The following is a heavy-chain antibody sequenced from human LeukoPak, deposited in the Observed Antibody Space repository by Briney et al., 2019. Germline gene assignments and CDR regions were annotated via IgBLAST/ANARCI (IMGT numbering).Heavy chain of an antibody. J-gene: IGHJ4*02. V-gene: IGHV3-23*01. CDR1: GGSISSSSYY. CDR3: ASSPSGSYYFDY. D-gene: IGHD1-26*01. Sequence: QPSETLSLTCTVSGGSISSSSYYWGWIRQPPGKGLEWVSAISGSGGSTYYADSVKGRFTISRDNSKNTLYLQMNSLRAEDTAVYYCASSPSGSYYFDYWGQGTLVTVPS. CDR2: ISGSGGST.